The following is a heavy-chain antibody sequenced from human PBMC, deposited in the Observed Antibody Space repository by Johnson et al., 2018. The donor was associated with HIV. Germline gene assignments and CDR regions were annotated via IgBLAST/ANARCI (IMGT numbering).Heavy chain of an antibody. CDR3: ARVWSGSYYSNAFDI. Sequence: EVQLVESGGGVVQPGRSLRLSCAASGFTFDDYGMCWVRQAPGKGLEWVSGINWNGGSTGYADSVKGRFTISRDDAKNSLYLQMNSLRAEDTALYYCARVWSGSYYSNAFDIWGQGTMVTVSS. CDR2: INWNGGST. J-gene: IGHJ3*02. CDR1: GFTFDDYG. D-gene: IGHD1-26*01. V-gene: IGHV3-20*04.